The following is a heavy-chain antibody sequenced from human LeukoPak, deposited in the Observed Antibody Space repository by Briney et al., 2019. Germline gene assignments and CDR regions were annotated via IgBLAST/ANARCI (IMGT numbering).Heavy chain of an antibody. CDR3: ARDGADAYNT. J-gene: IGHJ5*02. CDR1: GFTFSNFG. D-gene: IGHD5-24*01. CDR2: IPSSGSSI. V-gene: IGHV3-21*05. Sequence: GGSLRLSCAASGFTFSNFGMHWVRQAPGKGLEWVSYIPSSGSSIYYADSVKGRFTVSRDNAKNSLYLQMNSLRAEDTAVYYCARDGADAYNTWGQGTLVTVSS.